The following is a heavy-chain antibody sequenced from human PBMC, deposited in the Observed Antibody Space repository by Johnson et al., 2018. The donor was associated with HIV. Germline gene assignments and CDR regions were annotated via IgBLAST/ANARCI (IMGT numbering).Heavy chain of an antibody. D-gene: IGHD6-13*01. CDR2: ISGSGGST. CDR1: GFTFSSYA. Sequence: VHLVESGGGLVQPGGSLRLSCAASGFTFSSYAMSWVRQAPGKGLEWVSAISGSGGSTYYADSVKGRFTISRDNSKNTLYLQMNSLRAEDTAVYYCAKDSFSDSSPAKAGLAFDIWGQGTMVTVSS. CDR3: AKDSFSDSSPAKAGLAFDI. J-gene: IGHJ3*02. V-gene: IGHV3-23*04.